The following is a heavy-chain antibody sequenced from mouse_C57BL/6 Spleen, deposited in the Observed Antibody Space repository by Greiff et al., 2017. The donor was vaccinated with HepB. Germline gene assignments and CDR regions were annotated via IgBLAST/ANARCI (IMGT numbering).Heavy chain of an antibody. V-gene: IGHV14-4*01. J-gene: IGHJ3*01. Sequence: VQLQQSGAELVRPGASVKLSCTASGFNIKDDYMHWVKQRPEQGLEWIGWIDPENGDTEYASKFQGKATITADTSSNTAYLQLSSLTSEDTAVYYCTTTDSLYDGYFAYWGQGTLVTVSA. CDR3: TTTDSLYDGYFAY. D-gene: IGHD2-3*01. CDR2: IDPENGDT. CDR1: GFNIKDDY.